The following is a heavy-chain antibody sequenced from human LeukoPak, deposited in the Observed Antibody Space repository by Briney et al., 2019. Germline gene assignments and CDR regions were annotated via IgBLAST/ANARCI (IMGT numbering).Heavy chain of an antibody. CDR2: ISRSSSTI. CDR3: AKKGPYSSSWYSYYYYYMDV. J-gene: IGHJ6*03. Sequence: GGSLRLSCAASGFTFSSYIMNWVRQAPGKGLEWVSYISRSSSTIYYADSVKGRFTISRDNSNNTLDLQMNSLRAEDTAVYYCAKKGPYSSSWYSYYYYYMDVWGKGTTVTISS. V-gene: IGHV3-48*01. CDR1: GFTFSSYI. D-gene: IGHD6-13*01.